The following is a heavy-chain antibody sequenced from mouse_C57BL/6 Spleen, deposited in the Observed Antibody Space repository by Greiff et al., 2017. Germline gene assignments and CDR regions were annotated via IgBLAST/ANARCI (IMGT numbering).Heavy chain of an antibody. D-gene: IGHD2-1*01. CDR1: GFTFSSYG. J-gene: IGHJ4*01. CDR3: ARHGNYGNSLAMDD. V-gene: IGHV5-6*01. Sequence: EVKLMESGGDLVKPGGSLKLSCAASGFTFSSYGMSWVRQTPDKRLEWVATISSGGSYTYYPDSVKGRFTISRDNAKNTLYLQMSSLKSEDTAMYYCARHGNYGNSLAMDDWGQGTSVTVSS. CDR2: ISSGGSYT.